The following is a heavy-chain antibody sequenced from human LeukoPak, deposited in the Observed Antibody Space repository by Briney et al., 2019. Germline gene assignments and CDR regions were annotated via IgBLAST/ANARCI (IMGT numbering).Heavy chain of an antibody. CDR3: AKSRSAYPRVDGFDM. CDR1: GFTFSTYA. V-gene: IGHV3-23*01. CDR2: ISGSGGTT. J-gene: IGHJ3*02. D-gene: IGHD3-3*01. Sequence: GGSLRLSCAASGFTFSTYAMSWVRQAPGKGLEWVSAISGSGGTTYNADSVKGRFTISRDNSKSTLYLQMNSLRAEDTALYYCAKSRSAYPRVDGFDMWGQGTMVTVSS.